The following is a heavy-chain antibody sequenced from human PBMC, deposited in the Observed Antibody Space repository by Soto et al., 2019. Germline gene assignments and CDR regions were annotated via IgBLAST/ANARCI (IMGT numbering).Heavy chain of an antibody. CDR2: IYYSGST. D-gene: IGHD5-12*01. CDR1: GGSISSGGYY. CDR3: ARRGGATIMDY. Sequence: SETLSLTCAVSGGSISSGGYYWDWIRQPPGKGLEWIGSIYYSGSTYYNPSLKSRVTISVDTSKNQFSLKLSSVTAADTAVYYCARRGGATIMDYWGQGTLVTVSS. J-gene: IGHJ4*02. V-gene: IGHV4-39*01.